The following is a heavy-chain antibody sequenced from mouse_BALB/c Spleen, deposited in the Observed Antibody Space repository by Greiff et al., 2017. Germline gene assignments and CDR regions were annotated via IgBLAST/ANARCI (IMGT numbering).Heavy chain of an antibody. Sequence: LVESGPGLVQPSQSLSITCTVSGFSLTSYGVHWVRQSPGKGLEWLGVIWSGGSTDYNAAFISRLSISKDNSKSQVFFKMNSLQANDTAIYYCARGDYGSRFAYWGQGTLVTVSA. J-gene: IGHJ3*01. CDR2: IWSGGST. D-gene: IGHD1-1*01. CDR3: ARGDYGSRFAY. V-gene: IGHV2-2*02. CDR1: GFSLTSYG.